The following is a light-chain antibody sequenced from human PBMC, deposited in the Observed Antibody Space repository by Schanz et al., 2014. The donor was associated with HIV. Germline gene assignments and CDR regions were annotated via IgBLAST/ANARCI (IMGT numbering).Light chain of an antibody. Sequence: QSALTQPASGSGSPGQSGTLSCTGNSSDRGGYNNLPRYQKHPGKAPKLMIYEGSKRPSGVPDRFSGSKSGNTASLTISGLQAEDEGDYYCCSYTSSSTWVFGGGTKVTVL. CDR2: EGS. J-gene: IGLJ3*02. V-gene: IGLV2-14*01. CDR3: CSYTSSSTWV. CDR1: SSDRGGYNN.